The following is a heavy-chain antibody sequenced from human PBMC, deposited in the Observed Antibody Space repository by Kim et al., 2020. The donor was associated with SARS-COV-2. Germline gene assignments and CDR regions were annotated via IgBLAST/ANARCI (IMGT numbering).Heavy chain of an antibody. CDR3: SRLDDFGSS. J-gene: IGHJ4*02. D-gene: IGHD2-15*01. Sequence: YAKAYSASVKGRVTISRDDSNNTAYLQMNSLKTENTAVYYCSRLDDFGSSWGQGTLVAVSS. V-gene: IGHV3-73*01. CDR2: YAK.